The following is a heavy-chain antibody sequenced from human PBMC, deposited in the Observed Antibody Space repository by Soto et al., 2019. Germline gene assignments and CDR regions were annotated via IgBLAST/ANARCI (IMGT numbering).Heavy chain of an antibody. V-gene: IGHV4-34*01. D-gene: IGHD2-21*02. CDR3: ARERERGSCTGGDCYSYFDY. Sequence: QVKLQQWGAGLLKPSETLSLTYAIYGGPFSGYYWNWIRQPPGKGLEWLGEINHGGSTNYNPSLKRRLNVSLSTSRSQFSMMMSCGTATDFALYYSARERERGSCTGGDCYSYFDYRGQGTKVIV. J-gene: IGHJ4*02. CDR1: GGPFSGYY. CDR2: INHGGST.